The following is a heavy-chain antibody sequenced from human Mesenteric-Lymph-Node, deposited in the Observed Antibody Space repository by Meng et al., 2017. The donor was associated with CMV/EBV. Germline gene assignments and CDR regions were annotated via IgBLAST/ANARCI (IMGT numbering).Heavy chain of an antibody. V-gene: IGHV4-39*07. J-gene: IGHJ3*02. CDR3: ARAQDIDYYDFWKRAFDI. CDR1: GGSISSSSYY. Sequence: SETLSLTCTVSGGSISSSSYYWGWIRQPPGKGLEWIGNIYYSGSTYYNPSLKSRVTISLDTSKNHFYLKLSSMTAADTAMYYCARAQDIDYYDFWKRAFDIWGQGTMVTVSS. D-gene: IGHD3-3*01. CDR2: IYYSGST.